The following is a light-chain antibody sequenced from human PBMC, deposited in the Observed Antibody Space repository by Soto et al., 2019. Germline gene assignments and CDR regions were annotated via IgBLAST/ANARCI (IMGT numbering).Light chain of an antibody. CDR2: DVT. V-gene: IGLV2-14*03. CDR1: SSDVGGYDH. CDR3: SSYTNKDTLV. J-gene: IGLJ3*02. Sequence: QSALTQPASVSGSPGQSITISCTGSSSDVGGYDHVSWYQQHPGKAPKLIIYDVTVRPSGISPRFSGSKSDNTASLAVSGLQPEDDADYYCSSYTNKDTLVFGGGTKLTVL.